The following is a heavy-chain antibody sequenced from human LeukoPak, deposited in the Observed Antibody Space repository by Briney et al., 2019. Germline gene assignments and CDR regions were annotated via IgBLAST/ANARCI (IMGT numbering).Heavy chain of an antibody. V-gene: IGHV3-23*01. CDR1: GFTFSSYA. Sequence: GGSLRLSCAASGFTFSSYAMSWVRQAPGKGLEWVSAISGSGGSTYYADSVKGRFTISRDNSKNTLYLQMNSLRAEDTAVYYCAKDMESGTSVSTGEFDYWGQGTLVTVSS. J-gene: IGHJ4*02. CDR2: ISGSGGST. CDR3: AKDMESGTSVSTGEFDY. D-gene: IGHD3-3*01.